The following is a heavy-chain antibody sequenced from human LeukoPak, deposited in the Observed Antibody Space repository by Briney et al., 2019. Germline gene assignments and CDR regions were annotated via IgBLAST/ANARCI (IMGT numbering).Heavy chain of an antibody. J-gene: IGHJ1*01. D-gene: IGHD1-1*01. CDR3: ATWTPQLYFQY. Sequence: SETLSLTCTVSGGSISSYYWSWIRQPPGKGLEWIGYMYYIGSTNFNPSLKSRVTISVDTSKNQFSLKLSSVTTADTAVYYCATWTPQLYFQYWGQGTLVTVSS. CDR1: GGSISSYY. V-gene: IGHV4-59*01. CDR2: MYYIGST.